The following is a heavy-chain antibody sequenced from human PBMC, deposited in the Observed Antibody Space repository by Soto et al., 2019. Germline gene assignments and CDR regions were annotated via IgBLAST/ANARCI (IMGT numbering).Heavy chain of an antibody. J-gene: IGHJ6*02. V-gene: IGHV3-33*01. Sequence: GGSLRLSCAASGFTFSSYGMHWVRQAPGKGLEWVAVIWYDGSNKYYADSVKGRFTISRDNSKNTLYLQMNSLRAEDTAVYYCARGVVVPAAIRSMASTLSRWGTDYYYYGMDVWGQGTTVTVSS. D-gene: IGHD2-2*01. CDR2: IWYDGSNK. CDR3: ARGVVVPAAIRSMASTLSRWGTDYYYYGMDV. CDR1: GFTFSSYG.